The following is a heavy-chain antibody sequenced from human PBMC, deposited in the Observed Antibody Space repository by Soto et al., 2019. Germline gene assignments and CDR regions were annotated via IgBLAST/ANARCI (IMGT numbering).Heavy chain of an antibody. CDR3: ARVVGALGHWFDP. Sequence: QVQLVQSGAEVKKPGASVKVSCKASGYTFTSYGLSWVRQAPGQGLEWMGRISAYNYNTNCAQKLQGRVTMTTDTSTSTAYMELRSMRSADTAVYYCARVVGALGHWFDPWGQGTLVTVSS. CDR2: ISAYNYNT. CDR1: GYTFTSYG. D-gene: IGHD1-26*01. V-gene: IGHV1-18*01. J-gene: IGHJ5*02.